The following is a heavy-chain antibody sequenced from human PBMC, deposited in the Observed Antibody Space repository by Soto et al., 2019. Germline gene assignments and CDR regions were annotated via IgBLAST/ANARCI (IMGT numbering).Heavy chain of an antibody. J-gene: IGHJ6*02. CDR2: MSYDGNNE. CDR1: GFTFSSYG. V-gene: IGHV3-30*18. CDR3: AKDRDFRGTSYYYFYPMDV. D-gene: IGHD1-26*01. Sequence: QVQLVESGGGVVQPGRSLRLSCAASGFTFSSYGMHWVRQAPGKGLEWVAVMSYDGNNEYYGDSVKGRFTISRDNSKNTLYLQMNSLRAEDSAVYYCAKDRDFRGTSYYYFYPMDVWGQGTTVTVSS.